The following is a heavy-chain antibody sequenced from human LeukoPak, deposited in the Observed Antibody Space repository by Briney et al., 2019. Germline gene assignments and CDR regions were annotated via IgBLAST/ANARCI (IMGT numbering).Heavy chain of an antibody. CDR1: GFRFSDYS. CDR3: ARDYKYAFDN. Sequence: QSGGSLSLSCAASGFRFSDYSVNWVRQAPGKGLEWISYIGISCGNTNYADSVKGRFTISGDKAKNSLYLQMNSLRVEDTAVYYCARDYKYAFDNWGQGTLVTVSS. D-gene: IGHD5-24*01. J-gene: IGHJ4*02. V-gene: IGHV3-48*01. CDR2: IGISCGNT.